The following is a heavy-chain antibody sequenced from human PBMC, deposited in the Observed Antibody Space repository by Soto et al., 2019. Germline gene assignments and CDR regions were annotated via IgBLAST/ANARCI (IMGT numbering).Heavy chain of an antibody. CDR1: GDSVSSNSAA. D-gene: IGHD6-19*01. V-gene: IGHV6-1*01. CDR3: ARSQRIAVAGTSYYYYYGMDV. J-gene: IGHJ6*02. Sequence: PSQTLSLTCAISGDSVSSNSAAWNWIRQSPSRGLEWLGRTYYRSKWYNDYAVSVKSRITINPDTSKNQFSLQLNSVTPEDTAVYYCARSQRIAVAGTSYYYYYGMDVWGQGTTVTVSS. CDR2: TYYRSKWYN.